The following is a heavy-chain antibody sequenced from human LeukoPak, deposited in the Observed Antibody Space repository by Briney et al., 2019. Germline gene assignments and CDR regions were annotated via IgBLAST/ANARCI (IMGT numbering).Heavy chain of an antibody. CDR2: TYYRSKWYN. J-gene: IGHJ4*02. CDR3: ARDGIAAAGLNYYFDY. Sequence: SQTLSLTCAISGDTVSSNSAAWNWIRQSPSRGLEWLGRTYYRSKWYNEYAVSVKSRITINPDTSKNQFSLQLNSVTPEDTAVYYCARDGIAAAGLNYYFDYWGQGTLVTVSS. CDR1: GDTVSSNSAA. V-gene: IGHV6-1*01. D-gene: IGHD6-13*01.